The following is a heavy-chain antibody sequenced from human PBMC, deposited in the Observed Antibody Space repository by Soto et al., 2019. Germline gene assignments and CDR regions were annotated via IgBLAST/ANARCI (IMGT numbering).Heavy chain of an antibody. Sequence: GGSLRLSCAASGFTFSSYWMSWVRQAPGKGLEWVANMRQDGSEKYYVDSVKGRFTISRDNAKNSLYLQMNSLRAEDTAVYYCARILCSSTSCYTFDYWGQETLVTVSS. J-gene: IGHJ4*02. CDR2: MRQDGSEK. CDR3: ARILCSSTSCYTFDY. D-gene: IGHD2-2*02. V-gene: IGHV3-7*03. CDR1: GFTFSSYW.